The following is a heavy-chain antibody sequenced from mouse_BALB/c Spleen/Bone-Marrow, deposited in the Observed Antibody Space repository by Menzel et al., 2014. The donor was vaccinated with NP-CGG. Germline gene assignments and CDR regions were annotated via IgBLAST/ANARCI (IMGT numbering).Heavy chain of an antibody. CDR2: IDLYYSGT. CDR3: ARSRYDGTYWYFDV. Sequence: EVQLQESGPELEKPGASVKISCKASGYSFTAYNMNWVKQSNGKSLEWIGNIDLYYSGTSYNQKFKGKATLTVDKSSSTAYMQLKSLTSEDSAVYYCARSRYDGTYWYFDVWGAGTTVTVSS. CDR1: GYSFTAYN. V-gene: IGHV1-39*01. J-gene: IGHJ1*01. D-gene: IGHD2-14*01.